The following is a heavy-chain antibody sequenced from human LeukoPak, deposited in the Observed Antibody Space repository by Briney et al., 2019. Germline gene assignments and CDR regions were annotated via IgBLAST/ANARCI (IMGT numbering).Heavy chain of an antibody. Sequence: LRLSCAASGFTFDDYAMHWIRQSPGKGLEWIAYVYYSGNTNYNPSLKSRVTVSLDTSKSQFSLNMSPVTAADTAVYYCARDSGDVNGGWFDPWGQGTLVIVSS. V-gene: IGHV4-59*01. CDR3: ARDSGDVNGGWFDP. D-gene: IGHD4-17*01. CDR2: VYYSGNT. J-gene: IGHJ5*02. CDR1: GFTFDDYA.